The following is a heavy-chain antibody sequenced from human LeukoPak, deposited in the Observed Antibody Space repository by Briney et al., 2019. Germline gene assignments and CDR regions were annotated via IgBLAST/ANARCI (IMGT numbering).Heavy chain of an antibody. CDR3: AKDLSDSSGWYPKYYFDY. CDR1: GFTFSHYG. D-gene: IGHD6-19*01. Sequence: GGSLRLSCVASGFTFSHYGMNWVRQAPGKGLEWVSGVRSSGAITYYADSVKGRFTISRDNSKNTMYLQMNSLRAEDTAVYYCAKDLSDSSGWYPKYYFDYWGQGTLVTVSS. CDR2: VRSSGAIT. V-gene: IGHV3-23*01. J-gene: IGHJ4*02.